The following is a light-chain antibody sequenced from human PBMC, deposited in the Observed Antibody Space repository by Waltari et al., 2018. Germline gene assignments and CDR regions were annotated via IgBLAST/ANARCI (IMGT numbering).Light chain of an antibody. Sequence: QSVLTQPPSVSEAPRQRVPISCSGSDSNIRSNGVNWYQQLPGKAPKLVIYYDDLIPSGVSDRFSGSKSGTSASLAISGLQSEDEADYYCAAWDDTLNGWLFGGGTKLTVL. CDR3: AAWDDTLNGWL. CDR2: YDD. CDR1: DSNIRSNG. J-gene: IGLJ3*02. V-gene: IGLV1-36*01.